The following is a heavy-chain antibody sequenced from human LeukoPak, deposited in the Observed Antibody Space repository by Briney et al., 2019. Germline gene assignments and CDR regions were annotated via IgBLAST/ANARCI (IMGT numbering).Heavy chain of an antibody. D-gene: IGHD6-19*01. CDR1: GGTFSSYA. V-gene: IGHV1-69*05. J-gene: IGHJ4*02. Sequence: SVKVSCKASGGTFSSYAISWVRQAPGQGLEWMGGIIPIFGTANYAQKFQGRVTITTDESTSTAYMELSSLRSEDTAVYCCAYVTDSSGWYDFDYWGQGTLVTVSS. CDR3: AYVTDSSGWYDFDY. CDR2: IIPIFGTA.